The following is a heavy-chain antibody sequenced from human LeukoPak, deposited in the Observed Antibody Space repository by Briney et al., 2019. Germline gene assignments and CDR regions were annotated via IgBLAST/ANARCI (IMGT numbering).Heavy chain of an antibody. Sequence: GGSLRLSCAASGFTFSSYWMHWVRQAPGKGLVWVSRINSDGSSTSYADSVKGRFTISRDNAKNTLYLQMNSLRAEDKAVYYCASHRVTIFGVVIPFDPWGQGTLVTVSS. D-gene: IGHD3-3*01. CDR2: INSDGSST. J-gene: IGHJ5*02. V-gene: IGHV3-74*01. CDR3: ASHRVTIFGVVIPFDP. CDR1: GFTFSSYW.